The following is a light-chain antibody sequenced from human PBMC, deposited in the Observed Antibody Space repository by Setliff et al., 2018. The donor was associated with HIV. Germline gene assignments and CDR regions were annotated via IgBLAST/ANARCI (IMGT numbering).Light chain of an antibody. J-gene: IGLJ1*01. CDR3: QVWYSSSDHPYV. CDR2: YDS. V-gene: IGLV3-21*04. Sequence: ELTQPPSVSVAPRKTARIACGGNNIGSNSVHWYQQKPGQAPVLVIYYDSDRPSGIPERFSGSNSGNTATLTISRVEAGDEADYYCQVWYSSSDHPYVFGTGTKVTVL. CDR1: NIGSNS.